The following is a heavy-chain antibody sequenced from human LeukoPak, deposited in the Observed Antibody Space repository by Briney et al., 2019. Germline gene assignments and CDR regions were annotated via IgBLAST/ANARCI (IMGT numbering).Heavy chain of an antibody. CDR3: ARVAYCGGDCYSYYFDY. J-gene: IGHJ4*02. Sequence: GGSLRLSCAASGFSFPSYAMSWVRQAPRRGLEWVSLITAGGVITHYTDSVKGRFTISRDNSKNTLYLQMNSLRAKDTAVYYCARVAYCGGDCYSYYFDYWGQGTLVTVSS. D-gene: IGHD2-21*02. V-gene: IGHV3-23*01. CDR2: ITAGGVIT. CDR1: GFSFPSYA.